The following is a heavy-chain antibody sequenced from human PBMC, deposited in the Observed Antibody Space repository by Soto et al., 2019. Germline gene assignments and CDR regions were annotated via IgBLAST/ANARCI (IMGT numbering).Heavy chain of an antibody. CDR2: IVVGSGNT. V-gene: IGHV1-58*01. Sequence: EASVKVSCKASGFTFTSSAVQWVRQARGQRLEWIGWIVVGSGNTNYAQKFQERVTITRDMSTSTAYMELSSLRSEDTAVYYCAADPRYYDFWSGYPAGPDYWGQGTLVTVSS. CDR3: AADPRYYDFWSGYPAGPDY. J-gene: IGHJ4*02. CDR1: GFTFTSSA. D-gene: IGHD3-3*01.